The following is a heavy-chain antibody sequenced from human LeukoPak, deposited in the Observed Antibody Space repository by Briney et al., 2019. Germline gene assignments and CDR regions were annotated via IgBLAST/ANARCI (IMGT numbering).Heavy chain of an antibody. D-gene: IGHD4-17*01. CDR3: ASLTTVTTLNWFDP. V-gene: IGHV3-21*01. CDR2: ISSSSSYI. CDR1: GITFSSYS. J-gene: IGHJ5*02. Sequence: GGSLRLSCAASGITFSSYSMNWVRQAPGKGLEWVSSISSSSSYIYYADSVKGRFTISRDNAKNSLYLQMNSLRAEDTAVYYCASLTTVTTLNWFDPWGQGTLVTVSS.